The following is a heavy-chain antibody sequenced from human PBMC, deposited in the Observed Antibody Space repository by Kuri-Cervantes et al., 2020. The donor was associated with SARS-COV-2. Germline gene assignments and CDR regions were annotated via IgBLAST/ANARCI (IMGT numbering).Heavy chain of an antibody. V-gene: IGHV3-23*01. CDR1: GFNFDNYA. J-gene: IGHJ4*02. D-gene: IGHD2-21*01. CDR3: ATDRAGVHDF. Sequence: GGSLRLSCAASGFNFDNYAMYWVRQAPGKGLEWVSGVSDDGATTYYADSVKGRFTISRDNSQNTLHLQMKSLRDEDTAIYYCATDRAGVHDFWGQGTLVTVSS. CDR2: VSDDGATT.